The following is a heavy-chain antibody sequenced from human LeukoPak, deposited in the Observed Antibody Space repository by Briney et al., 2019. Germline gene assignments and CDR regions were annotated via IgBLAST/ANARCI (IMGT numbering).Heavy chain of an antibody. CDR3: AKDKRGYSYGSSNDY. V-gene: IGHV3-23*01. CDR1: GFTFSSYA. D-gene: IGHD5-18*01. J-gene: IGHJ4*02. Sequence: GGSLRLSCAASGFTFSSYAMSWVRQAPGKGLERVSAISGSGGSTYYADSVKGRFTISRDNSKNTLYLQMNSLRAEDTAVYYCAKDKRGYSYGSSNDYWGQGTLVTVSS. CDR2: ISGSGGST.